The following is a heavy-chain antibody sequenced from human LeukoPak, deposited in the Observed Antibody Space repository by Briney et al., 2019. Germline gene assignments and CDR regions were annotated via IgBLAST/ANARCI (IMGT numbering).Heavy chain of an antibody. CDR3: ARVLDSGYSDY. D-gene: IGHD1-26*01. Sequence: SETLSLTCTVSGGSISSYYWSWIRQPPGKGLEWLGYIYSSGSTNHNPSLKSRVTISIDTSKNQFSLKLSSVTAADTAVYYCARVLDSGYSDYWGQGTLVTVSS. V-gene: IGHV4-59*01. CDR2: IYSSGST. J-gene: IGHJ4*02. CDR1: GGSISSYY.